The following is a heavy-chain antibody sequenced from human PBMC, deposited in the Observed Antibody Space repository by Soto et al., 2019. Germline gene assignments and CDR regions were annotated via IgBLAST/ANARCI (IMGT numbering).Heavy chain of an antibody. CDR1: GFTFSSRA. CDR3: VLPSGGCCSDFCYAGLFDY. D-gene: IGHD2-2*01. Sequence: EVQLLGSGGGLVQPWGSLRISWAASGFTFSSRAMGWVRQAPGMGPEWVSGISGSGGRTYYADSVKGRFTISRDNSKNTLYLQMNSLRVEDTAVYYCVLPSGGCCSDFCYAGLFDYWGQGALVTISS. CDR2: ISGSGGRT. J-gene: IGHJ4*02. V-gene: IGHV3-23*01.